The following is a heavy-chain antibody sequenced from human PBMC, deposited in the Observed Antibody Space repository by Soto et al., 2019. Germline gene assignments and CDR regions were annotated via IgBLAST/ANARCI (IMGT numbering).Heavy chain of an antibody. CDR1: GFTFSSYG. CDR3: ARENGSWYDFDY. CDR2: IWYDGSNK. V-gene: IGHV3-33*01. D-gene: IGHD6-13*01. J-gene: IGHJ4*02. Sequence: PGGSLRLSCAASGFTFSSYGMHWVRQAPGKGLEWVAVIWYDGSNKYYADSVKGRFTISRDNSKNTLYLQMNSLRAEDTAVYYCARENGSWYDFDYWGQGTLVTVSS.